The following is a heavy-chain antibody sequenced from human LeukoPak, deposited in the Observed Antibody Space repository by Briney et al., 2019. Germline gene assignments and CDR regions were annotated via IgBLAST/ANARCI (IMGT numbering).Heavy chain of an antibody. V-gene: IGHV3-43*02. CDR1: GFTFDDYA. D-gene: IGHD3-22*01. Sequence: GGSLRLSCAASGFTFDDYAMHWVRQAPGKGLEWVSLISGGGGSTYYADSVKGRFTISRDNSKNSLYLQMNSLRTEDTALYYCAKDTYYYDSSGYYEWGQGTLVTVSS. J-gene: IGHJ4*02. CDR2: ISGGGGST. CDR3: AKDTYYYDSSGYYE.